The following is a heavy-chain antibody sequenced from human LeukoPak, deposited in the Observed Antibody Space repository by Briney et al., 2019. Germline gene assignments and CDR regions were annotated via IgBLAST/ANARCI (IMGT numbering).Heavy chain of an antibody. V-gene: IGHV4-61*08. J-gene: IGHJ5*02. Sequence: SEALSLTCTVSGGSISSGGYYWSWIRQHPGKGLEWIGYIYYSGSTNYNPSLKSRVTISVDTSKNQLSLKLSSVTAADTAVYYCARVGWARYYGSGSYNFWFDPWGQGTLVTVSS. CDR3: ARVGWARYYGSGSYNFWFDP. CDR1: GGSISSGGYY. CDR2: IYYSGST. D-gene: IGHD3-10*01.